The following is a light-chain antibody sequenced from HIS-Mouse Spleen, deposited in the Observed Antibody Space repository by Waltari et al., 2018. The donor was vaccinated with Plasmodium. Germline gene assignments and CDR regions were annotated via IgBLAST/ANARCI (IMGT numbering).Light chain of an antibody. CDR3: SSYTSSSTYV. J-gene: IGLJ1*01. CDR1: SSDVGGYNY. CDR2: GVG. Sequence: QSALTQPASVSGSPGQSITISCTGTSSDVGGYNYVSWYQQPPGKAPKLRVYGVGNRPSGVSNRFSGSKSGNTASLTISGLQAEDEADYYCSSYTSSSTYVFGTGTKVTVL. V-gene: IGLV2-14*01.